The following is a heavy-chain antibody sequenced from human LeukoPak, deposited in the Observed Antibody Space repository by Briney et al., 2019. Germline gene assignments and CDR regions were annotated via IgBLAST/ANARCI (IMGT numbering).Heavy chain of an antibody. CDR1: GGSISSDY. J-gene: IGHJ4*02. V-gene: IGHV4-59*08. CDR3: ARQSRGSSSSRDHFDY. D-gene: IGHD6-6*01. Sequence: PSETLSLTCTVSGGSISSDYWSWIRQPPGKGLEWIGYVYYSGITNYNPSLKSRVTISVGTSKNHFSLKLTSVTAADTAVYYCARQSRGSSSSRDHFDYWGQGTLVTVSS. CDR2: VYYSGIT.